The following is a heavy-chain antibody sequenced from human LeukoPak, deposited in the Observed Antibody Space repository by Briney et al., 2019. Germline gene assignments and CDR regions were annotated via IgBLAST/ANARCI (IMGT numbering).Heavy chain of an antibody. CDR1: GYVFTNYG. CDR3: ARAEYSTGWFDN. D-gene: IGHD6-19*01. V-gene: IGHV1-18*01. CDR2: ISADNGNT. J-gene: IGHJ4*02. Sequence: ASVKVSCKASGYVFTNYGVGWVRQAPGQGLEWLGWISADNGNTNYAQNLQDRVTMTTDTSTNTAYMELRSLRSDDTAVYFCARAEYSTGWFDNWGQGTLVTVSS.